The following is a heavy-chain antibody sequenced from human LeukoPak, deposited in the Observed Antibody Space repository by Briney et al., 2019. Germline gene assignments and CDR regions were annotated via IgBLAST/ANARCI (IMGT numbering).Heavy chain of an antibody. V-gene: IGHV3-23*01. D-gene: IGHD4-17*01. CDR1: GFTFSSYA. CDR3: AKDDYGDFLFDY. J-gene: IGHJ4*02. Sequence: PGGSLRLPCAASGFTFSSYALTWVRQAPGKGLEWVSSIGSGGGSTYYADSVKGRFTISRDNSKNTVYLQMNSLRAEDTAVYYCAKDDYGDFLFDYWGQGTLVTVSS. CDR2: IGSGGGST.